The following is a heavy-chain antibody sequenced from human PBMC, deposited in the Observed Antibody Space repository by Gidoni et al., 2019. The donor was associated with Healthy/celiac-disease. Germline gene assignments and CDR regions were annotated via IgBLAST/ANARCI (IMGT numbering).Heavy chain of an antibody. CDR3: ARDTSGWYAFDI. J-gene: IGHJ3*02. CDR2: INWNGGST. V-gene: IGHV3-20*04. CDR1: GFTFDDYG. Sequence: EVQLVESGGGVVRPGASLRLSCEASGFTFDDYGMSWVRQAPGKGLEWVSGINWNGGSTGYADSVKGRFTISRDNAKNSLYLQMNSLRAEDTSLYYCARDTSGWYAFDIWGQGTMVTVSS. D-gene: IGHD6-19*01.